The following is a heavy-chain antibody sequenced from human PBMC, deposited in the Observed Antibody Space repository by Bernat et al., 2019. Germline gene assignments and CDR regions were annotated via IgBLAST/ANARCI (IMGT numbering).Heavy chain of an antibody. CDR2: IYYSGST. D-gene: IGHD3-16*02. Sequence: QVQLQESGPGLVKPSQTLSLTCTVSGGSISSNDYYWSWIRQLPGKGLEWIGFIYYSGSTYYNPSLKSRVTISLDTSKNQFSLKLSSVTVADTAVYFCARGTISSYNFDYWGQGTLVTVSS. V-gene: IGHV4-31*03. CDR3: ARGTISSYNFDY. J-gene: IGHJ4*02. CDR1: GGSISSNDYY.